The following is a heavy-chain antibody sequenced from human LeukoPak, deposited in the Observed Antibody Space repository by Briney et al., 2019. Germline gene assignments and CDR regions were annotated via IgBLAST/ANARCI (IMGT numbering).Heavy chain of an antibody. CDR3: STDQGYGSGSYYWFDP. CDR1: GFTFSSHW. J-gene: IGHJ5*02. V-gene: IGHV3-15*01. Sequence: GGSLRLSCAASGFTFSSHWMSWVRQAPGKGLEWVGRIKSKTDGGTTDYAAPVKGRFTISRDDSKNTLYLQMNSLKTEDTAVYYCSTDQGYGSGSYYWFDPWGQGTLVTVSS. CDR2: IKSKTDGGTT. D-gene: IGHD3-10*01.